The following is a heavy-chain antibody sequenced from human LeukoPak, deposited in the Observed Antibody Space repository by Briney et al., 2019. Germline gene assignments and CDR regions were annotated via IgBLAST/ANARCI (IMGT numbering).Heavy chain of an antibody. CDR3: ARYSLGYCSSTSCYAFDY. CDR1: GGPFSGYY. D-gene: IGHD2-2*01. V-gene: IGHV4-34*01. CDR2: INHSGST. Sequence: PSETLSLTYAVYGGPFSGYYWSWIRQPPGKGLEWIGEINHSGSTNYNPSLKSRVTISVDTSKNQFSLKLSSVTAADTAVYYCARYSLGYCSSTSCYAFDYWGQGTLVTVSS. J-gene: IGHJ4*02.